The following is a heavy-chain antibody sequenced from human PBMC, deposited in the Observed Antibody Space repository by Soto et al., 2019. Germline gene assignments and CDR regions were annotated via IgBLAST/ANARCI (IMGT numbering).Heavy chain of an antibody. Sequence: QVQLQESGPGLVKPSETLSLTCTVSSDSIAGENWWSWVRQPPGLGLEWIGVVFHTGGTNYNPSLKSRVTMEVDKSKNQFSRKLISATAADTAVYYCARVFSSGSGWMYYFDFWGQGTLVSVSS. V-gene: IGHV4-4*02. D-gene: IGHD6-19*01. CDR1: SDSIAGENW. CDR2: VFHTGGT. CDR3: ARVFSSGSGWMYYFDF. J-gene: IGHJ4*02.